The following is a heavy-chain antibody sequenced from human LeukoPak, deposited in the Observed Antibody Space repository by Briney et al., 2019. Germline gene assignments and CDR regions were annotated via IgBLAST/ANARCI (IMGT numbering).Heavy chain of an antibody. CDR2: IYISGST. Sequence: SETLSLTCTVSGGSISSFYWSWIRQPPGKGLEWIGYIYISGSTNYNPSLKSRVTISVDTSKNQFSLNLSSVTAADTAVYYCARAARGYDFWSGFQTPNWFDPWGQGTLVSVSS. CDR1: GGSISSFY. V-gene: IGHV4-4*09. D-gene: IGHD3-3*01. CDR3: ARAARGYDFWSGFQTPNWFDP. J-gene: IGHJ5*02.